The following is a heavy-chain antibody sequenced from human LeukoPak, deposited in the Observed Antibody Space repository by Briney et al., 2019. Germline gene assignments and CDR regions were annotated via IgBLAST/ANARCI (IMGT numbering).Heavy chain of an antibody. V-gene: IGHV4-31*03. CDR2: IYYSGRN. J-gene: IGHJ4*02. CDR3: AMEYTTSSTRFDY. D-gene: IGHD6-6*01. CDR1: DGSISSGGYY. Sequence: SETLALTGTVPDGSISSGGYYGTWIRQHPGKGLGWIGYIYYSGRNYYNPSLKSRVTISVDTSKNQFYLKLSSMTAADTAVYYCAMEYTTSSTRFDYWGQGTLVTVS.